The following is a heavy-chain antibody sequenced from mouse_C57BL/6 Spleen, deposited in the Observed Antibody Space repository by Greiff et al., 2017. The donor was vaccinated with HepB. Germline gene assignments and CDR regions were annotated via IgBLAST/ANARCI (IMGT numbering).Heavy chain of an antibody. Sequence: QVQLQQSGAELVRPGASVTLSCKASGYTFTDYEMHWVKQTPVHGLEWIGAIDPETGGTAYNQKFKGKAILTADKSSSTAYMELRSLTSEDSAVYYCTRPLYYGTHYYAMDYWGQGTSVTVSS. V-gene: IGHV1-15*01. J-gene: IGHJ4*01. D-gene: IGHD1-1*01. CDR2: IDPETGGT. CDR1: GYTFTDYE. CDR3: TRPLYYGTHYYAMDY.